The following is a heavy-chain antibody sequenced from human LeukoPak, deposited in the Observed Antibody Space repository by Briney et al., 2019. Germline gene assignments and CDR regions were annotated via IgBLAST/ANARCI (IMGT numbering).Heavy chain of an antibody. CDR1: GFTFSSYA. CDR2: ISFDGSDK. J-gene: IGHJ4*02. D-gene: IGHD2-2*01. CDR3: ASYCSSTSCSFDY. V-gene: IGHV3-30*04. Sequence: PGGSLRLSCAASGFTFSSYAMHWVRQAPGKGLEWVALISFDGSDKYYADSVKGRCTISRDNSKNTLYLQMNSLRAEDTAVYYCASYCSSTSCSFDYWGQGTLVTVSS.